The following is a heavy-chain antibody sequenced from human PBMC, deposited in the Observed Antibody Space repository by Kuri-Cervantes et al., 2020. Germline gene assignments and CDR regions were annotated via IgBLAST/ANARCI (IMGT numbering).Heavy chain of an antibody. V-gene: IGHV4-31*02. J-gene: IGHJ4*02. CDR3: AREITMVRGGLDY. CDR1: GGSISSGGYS. D-gene: IGHD3-10*01. Sequence: SCAVSGGSISSGGYSWSWIRQHPGKGLEWIGYIYYSGSTYYNPSLKSRVTISVDTSKNQFSLKLSSVTAADTAVYYCAREITMVRGGLDYWGQGTLVTVSS. CDR2: IYYSGST.